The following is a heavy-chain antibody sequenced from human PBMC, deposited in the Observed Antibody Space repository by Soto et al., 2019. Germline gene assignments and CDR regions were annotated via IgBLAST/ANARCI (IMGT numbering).Heavy chain of an antibody. CDR1: GFTFSNYA. D-gene: IGHD5-18*01. CDR2: ISGSGGTT. CDR3: AKETAMVSAYYYYGMDV. Sequence: GGSLRLSCAAPGFTFSNYAMNWVRQAPGKGLEWVSAISGSGGTTYYADSVKGRFTISRDNSKNTLYLQMNSLRAEDTAVYYCAKETAMVSAYYYYGMDVWGPGTTVTVSS. V-gene: IGHV3-23*01. J-gene: IGHJ6*02.